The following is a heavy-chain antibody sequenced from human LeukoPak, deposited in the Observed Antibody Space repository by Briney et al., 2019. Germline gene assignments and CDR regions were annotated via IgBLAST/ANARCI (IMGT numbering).Heavy chain of an antibody. CDR3: TRRRYCSGGSCYSTIDY. V-gene: IGHV3-73*01. J-gene: IGHJ4*02. CDR2: IRSKANSYAT. D-gene: IGHD2-15*01. CDR1: GFTFSSYE. Sequence: GGSLRLPCAASGFTFSSYEMNWVRQASGKGLEWVGRIRSKANSYATAYAASVKGRFTISRDDSKNTAYLQMNSLKTEDTAVYYCTRRRYCSGGSCYSTIDYWGQGTLVTVSS.